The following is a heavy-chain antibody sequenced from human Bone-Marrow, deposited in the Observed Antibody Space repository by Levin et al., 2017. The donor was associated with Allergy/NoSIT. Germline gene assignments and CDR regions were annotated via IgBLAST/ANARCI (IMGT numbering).Heavy chain of an antibody. D-gene: IGHD1/OR15-1a*01. CDR3: ARGAEQSPAIFDH. Sequence: SVKVSCKASGDSFIRYTFSWVRQAPGQGLEWMGRIIPFANLADYAQRFQGRVTITSDKSTDTVYMELSTLRYEDTAVYWCARGAEQSPAIFDHWGQGTLLTVSS. V-gene: IGHV1-69*02. CDR1: GDSFIRYT. J-gene: IGHJ4*02. CDR2: IIPFANLA.